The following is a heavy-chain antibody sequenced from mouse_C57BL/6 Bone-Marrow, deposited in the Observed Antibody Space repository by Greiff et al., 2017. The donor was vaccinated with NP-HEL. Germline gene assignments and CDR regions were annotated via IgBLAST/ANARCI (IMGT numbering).Heavy chain of an antibody. J-gene: IGHJ4*01. Sequence: EVKLVESGGGLVQPKGSLKLSCAASGFTFNTYAMHWVRQAPGKGLEWVARIRSKSSNNATYYADSVKDRFNISRDDSQSMLYLLMHNLKTEYTAMYYCVRIRWFYAMDYWGQGTSVTVSS. V-gene: IGHV10-3*01. CDR3: VRIRWFYAMDY. D-gene: IGHD1-1*01. CDR2: IRSKSSNNAT. CDR1: GFTFNTYA.